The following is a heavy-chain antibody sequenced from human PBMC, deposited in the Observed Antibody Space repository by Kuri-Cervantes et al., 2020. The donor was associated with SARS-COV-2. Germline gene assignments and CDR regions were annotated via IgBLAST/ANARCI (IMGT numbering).Heavy chain of an antibody. J-gene: IGHJ6*03. V-gene: IGHV1-46*01. Sequence: ASVKVSCKASGYTFTSYYMHWVRQAPGQGLEWMGIINPSGGSTNYAQKLQGRVTMTTDTSTSTAYVELRSLRSDDTAVYYCARDGVVVVPAAIGVGALPFGPALYYYYYMDVWGKGTTVTVSS. CDR1: GYTFTSYY. D-gene: IGHD2-2*01. CDR2: INPSGGST. CDR3: ARDGVVVVPAAIGVGALPFGPALYYYYYMDV.